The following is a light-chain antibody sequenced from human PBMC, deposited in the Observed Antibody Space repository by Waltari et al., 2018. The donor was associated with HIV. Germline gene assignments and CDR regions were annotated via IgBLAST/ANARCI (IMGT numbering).Light chain of an antibody. V-gene: IGKV3-20*01. CDR1: QSVSSSH. Sequence: IVLTQSPGTLSLSPGERATLSCRASQSVSSSHLACYQQTPGLPPRLLIDGASSRATGIPDRFGGSGSGTDFTLTISRLEPEDFAVYYCQQYGTSPYTFGQGTKLEIK. CDR3: QQYGTSPYT. J-gene: IGKJ2*01. CDR2: GAS.